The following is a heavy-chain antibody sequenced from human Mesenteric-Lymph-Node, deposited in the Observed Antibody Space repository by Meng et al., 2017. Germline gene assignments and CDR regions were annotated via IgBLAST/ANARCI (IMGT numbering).Heavy chain of an antibody. CDR3: ARHVYGDSYGF. J-gene: IGHJ4*02. CDR2: VRYSGTA. V-gene: IGHV4-39*01. D-gene: IGHD4-17*01. CDR1: GGPLDNSDYF. Sequence: QLQRRAWGPVRVKPSRPLSRTCTVSGGPLDNSDYFWDWLRPPPGKGLEWIGSVRYSGTAYYNPSLTSRVTISVDTSKNQFSLNLSSLTAADTAVYYCARHVYGDSYGFWGQGTLVTVSS.